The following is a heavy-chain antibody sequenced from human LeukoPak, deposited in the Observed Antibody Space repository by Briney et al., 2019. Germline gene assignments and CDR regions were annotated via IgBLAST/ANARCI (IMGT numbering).Heavy chain of an antibody. D-gene: IGHD3-10*01. CDR3: ARRRGYYYNNWFDP. CDR2: MDYSGST. J-gene: IGHJ5*02. V-gene: IGHV4-59*01. CDR1: GGSISSYY. Sequence: SETLSLTCSVSGGSISSYYWSWIRQPPGKGLEWIGYMDYSGSTNYNPYLKSRVTISVDTSKNQFSLKLRSVTAADTAVYYCARRRGYYYNNWFDPWGQGTLVTVSS.